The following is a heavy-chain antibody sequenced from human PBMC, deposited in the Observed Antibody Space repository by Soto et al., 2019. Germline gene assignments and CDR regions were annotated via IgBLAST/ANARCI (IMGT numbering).Heavy chain of an antibody. CDR2: FDPEDGET. CDR3: ATDSRVGGPLRFLEWLTFDY. CDR1: GYTLTELS. J-gene: IGHJ4*02. D-gene: IGHD3-3*01. V-gene: IGHV1-24*01. Sequence: QVQLVQSGAEVKKPGASVKVSCKVSGYTLTELSMHWVRQAPGKGLEWMGGFDPEDGETIYAQKFQGRVTMTEDTSTDTAYMELSSLRSEDTAVYYCATDSRVGGPLRFLEWLTFDYWGQGTLVTVSS.